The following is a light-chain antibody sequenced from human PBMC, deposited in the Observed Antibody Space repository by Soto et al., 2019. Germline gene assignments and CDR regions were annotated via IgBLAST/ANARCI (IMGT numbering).Light chain of an antibody. Sequence: EIVLTQSPATLSVSPGERVTLSCRASESVDINLAWYQQKPGQAPRLLIYGASTRATDMPGTFSGRGSETEFTLTISSLQSEDFAVYYCQQYKNWPRAFGQGTKVDIK. J-gene: IGKJ1*01. CDR2: GAS. CDR1: ESVDIN. CDR3: QQYKNWPRA. V-gene: IGKV3-15*01.